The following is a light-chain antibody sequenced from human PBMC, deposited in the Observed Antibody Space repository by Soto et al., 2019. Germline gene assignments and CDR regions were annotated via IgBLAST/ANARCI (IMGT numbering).Light chain of an antibody. Sequence: DIQMTQSPSTLSASVGDRVTIACLASQSISGWLVWYQQKPGKAPKLLIYDASSLESGVPSRFSGSGSGTEFTLTITSLQPDDFATYYCQQYNSYPWTFGQGTKVDIK. CDR1: QSISGW. J-gene: IGKJ1*01. CDR2: DAS. CDR3: QQYNSYPWT. V-gene: IGKV1-5*01.